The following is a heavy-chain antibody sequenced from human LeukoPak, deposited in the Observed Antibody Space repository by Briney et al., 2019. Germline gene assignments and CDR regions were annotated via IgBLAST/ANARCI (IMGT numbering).Heavy chain of an antibody. CDR2: ISSSGSTI. CDR1: GFTFSSYE. J-gene: IGHJ3*02. CDR3: ARDEVSFDI. Sequence: GGSLRLSCAASGFTFSSYEMNWVRQAPGKGLEWVSYISSSGSTIYYAESVKGQFTISRDNAKNSLYLQMNSLRAEDTAVYYCARDEVSFDIWGQGTMVTVSS. V-gene: IGHV3-48*03.